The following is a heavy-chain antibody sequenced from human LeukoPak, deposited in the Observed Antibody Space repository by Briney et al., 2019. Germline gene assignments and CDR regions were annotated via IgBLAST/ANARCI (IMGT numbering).Heavy chain of an antibody. J-gene: IGHJ6*03. CDR3: ARDRVVTIFKYYCMDV. CDR2: IYTSGST. V-gene: IGHV4-4*07. D-gene: IGHD3-9*01. CDR1: GGSFSGYY. Sequence: PSETLSLTCAVYGGSFSGYYWSWIRRPPGKGLEWIGRIYTSGSTNYNPSLKSRVTTSVDTSKNQFSLKLSSVTAADTAVYYCARDRVVTIFKYYCMDVWGKGTTVTISS.